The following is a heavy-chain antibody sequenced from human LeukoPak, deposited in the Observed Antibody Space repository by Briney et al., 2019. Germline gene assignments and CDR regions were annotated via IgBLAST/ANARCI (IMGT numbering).Heavy chain of an antibody. CDR2: INPNSGGT. V-gene: IGHV1-2*02. J-gene: IGHJ6*03. CDR1: GYTFTGYY. Sequence: ASVKVSCEASGYTFTGYYMHWVRQAPGQGLEWMGWINPNSGGTNYAQKFQGRVTMTRDTSISTAYMELSRLRSDDTAVYYCARGIFWSGYYAPYYMDVWGKGTTVTVSS. D-gene: IGHD3-3*01. CDR3: ARGIFWSGYYAPYYMDV.